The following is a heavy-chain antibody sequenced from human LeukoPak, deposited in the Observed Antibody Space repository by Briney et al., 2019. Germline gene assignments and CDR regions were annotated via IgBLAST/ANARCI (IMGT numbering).Heavy chain of an antibody. CDR2: ISGSGHYT. Sequence: PGGSLRLSCEASGSGFTFGNFGMSWVRQAPGKGLEWLSGISGSGHYTYYADSVKGRFTISRDNSKNTLYIEMNSLRAEDTAEYYCAKDGSWGDYYFYFYMDVWGKGTTVTVSS. CDR3: AKDGSWGDYYFYFYMDV. CDR1: GSGFTFGNFG. V-gene: IGHV3-23*01. D-gene: IGHD3-16*01. J-gene: IGHJ6*03.